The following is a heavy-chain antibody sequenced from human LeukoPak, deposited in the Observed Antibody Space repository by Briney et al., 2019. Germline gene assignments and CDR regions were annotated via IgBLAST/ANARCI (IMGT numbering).Heavy chain of an antibody. CDR3: ARDSDSSSEEHYYYYGMDV. CDR1: GFTVSSNY. CDR2: IYSGGST. D-gene: IGHD6-6*01. Sequence: GGSLRLSCAASGFTVSSNYMSWVRQAPGKGLEWVSVIYSGGSTYYADSVKGRFTISRDNSKNTLYLQMNSLRAEDTAVYYCARDSDSSSEEHYYYYGMDVWGQGTTVTVSS. V-gene: IGHV3-66*01. J-gene: IGHJ6*02.